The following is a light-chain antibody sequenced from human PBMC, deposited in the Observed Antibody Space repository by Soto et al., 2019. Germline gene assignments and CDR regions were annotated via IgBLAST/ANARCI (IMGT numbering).Light chain of an antibody. V-gene: IGKV1-5*03. J-gene: IGKJ1*01. CDR2: KAS. Sequence: DIQMTQSPSTLSGSVGDRVTITCRASQTISSWLAWYQQKPGKAPKLLIYKASTLKSGVPSRFSGSGSGTEFTLTISSLQPDDFATYYCQHYNSYSGACGQGTKVELK. CDR1: QTISSW. CDR3: QHYNSYSGA.